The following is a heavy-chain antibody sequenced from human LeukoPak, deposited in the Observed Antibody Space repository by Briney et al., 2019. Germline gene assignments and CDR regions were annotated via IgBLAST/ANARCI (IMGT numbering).Heavy chain of an antibody. CDR1: GGSISSSGYY. V-gene: IGHV4-39*01. D-gene: IGHD1-26*01. CDR2: IYYSGST. CDR3: ARHEYSGSYYGLSWFDP. J-gene: IGHJ5*02. Sequence: PSETLSLTCTVSGGSISSSGYYWGWIRQPPAKGLEWIASIYYSGSTYYNPSLKRRVTISVDTSKNQLSLKLSSLTAADTAVYYCARHEYSGSYYGLSWFDPWGQGTLVTVSS.